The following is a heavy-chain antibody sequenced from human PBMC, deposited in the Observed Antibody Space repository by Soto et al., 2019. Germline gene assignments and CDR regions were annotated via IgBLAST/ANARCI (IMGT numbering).Heavy chain of an antibody. J-gene: IGHJ4*02. V-gene: IGHV3-23*01. D-gene: IGHD2-2*01. Sequence: EVQLLDSGGGFVQPGGSLRLSCEASGFTFSGYAMSWVRQAPGRRLEWISAVTGGCDDTYYADYVKGRFTISRDNSRNTLYLQMSSLRAEDTALYYCVKGSSTSRPYYFDYWGQGTLVTVSS. CDR1: GFTFSGYA. CDR3: VKGSSTSRPYYFDY. CDR2: VTGGCDDT.